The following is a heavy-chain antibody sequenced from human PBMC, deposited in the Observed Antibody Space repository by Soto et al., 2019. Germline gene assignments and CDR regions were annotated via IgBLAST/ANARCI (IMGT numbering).Heavy chain of an antibody. CDR3: ARDRYYDILTGYPDYYYYYGMEV. J-gene: IGHJ6*02. Sequence: ASVKVSCKASGYTFTSYGISWVRQAPGQGLEWMGWISAYIGTTNYAQKLQGRVTMTADKSTSTAYMELSSLRSEDTAVYYCARDRYYDILTGYPDYYYYYGMEVWGQGTTVTVSS. V-gene: IGHV1-18*01. CDR2: ISAYIGTT. CDR1: GYTFTSYG. D-gene: IGHD3-9*01.